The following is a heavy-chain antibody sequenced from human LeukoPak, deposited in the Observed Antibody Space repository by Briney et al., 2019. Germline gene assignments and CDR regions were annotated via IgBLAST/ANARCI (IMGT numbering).Heavy chain of an antibody. CDR3: ARAGNYYDSSGYYGY. Sequence: SETLSPTCAVSGGSISSGGYSWSWIRQPPGKGLEWIGYIYHSGSTYYNPSLKSRVTISVDTSKNQFSLKLSSVTAADTAVYYCARAGNYYDSSGYYGYWGQGTLVTVSS. J-gene: IGHJ4*02. D-gene: IGHD3-22*01. CDR1: GGSISSGGYS. V-gene: IGHV4-30-2*01. CDR2: IYHSGST.